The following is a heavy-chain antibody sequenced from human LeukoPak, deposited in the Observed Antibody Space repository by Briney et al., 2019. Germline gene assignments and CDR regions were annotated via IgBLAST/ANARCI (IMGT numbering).Heavy chain of an antibody. CDR2: IWYDGSNK. J-gene: IGHJ4*02. D-gene: IGHD6-13*01. CDR1: GFTFSSYG. V-gene: IGHV3-33*01. CDR3: ARVRYSSSWSYFDY. Sequence: SGGSLRLSCAASGFTFSSYGMHWVRQAPGKGLEWVAVIWYDGSNKYYADSVKGRSTISRDNSKNTLYLQMNSLRAEDTAVYYCARVRYSSSWSYFDYWGQGTLVTVSS.